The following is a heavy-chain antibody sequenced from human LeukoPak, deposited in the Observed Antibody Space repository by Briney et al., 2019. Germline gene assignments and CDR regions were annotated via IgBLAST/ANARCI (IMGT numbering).Heavy chain of an antibody. CDR1: GFTFSSYW. Sequence: QPGGPLRLSCAASGFTFSSYWMSWVRQTPGKGLEWVANIKQDGSEKYYVDSVKGRFTISRDNAKNSLYLQMNSLRAEDTAVYYCARVLSSTWFDPWGQGTLVTVSS. CDR3: ARVLSSTWFDP. J-gene: IGHJ5*02. V-gene: IGHV3-7*01. D-gene: IGHD1-1*01. CDR2: IKQDGSEK.